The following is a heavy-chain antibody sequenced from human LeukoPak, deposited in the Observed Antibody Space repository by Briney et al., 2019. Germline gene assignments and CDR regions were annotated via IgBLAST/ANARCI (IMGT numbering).Heavy chain of an antibody. CDR1: GGSISSSSYY. Sequence: SETLSLTCTVSGGSISSSSYYWGWIRQPPGKGLEWIGSIYYSGSTYYNPSLKSRVTISVDTSKNQFSLKLSSVTAADTAVYYCARVGKYHALPFDIWGQGTMVTVSS. CDR2: IYYSGST. D-gene: IGHD1-26*01. J-gene: IGHJ3*02. V-gene: IGHV4-39*07. CDR3: ARVGKYHALPFDI.